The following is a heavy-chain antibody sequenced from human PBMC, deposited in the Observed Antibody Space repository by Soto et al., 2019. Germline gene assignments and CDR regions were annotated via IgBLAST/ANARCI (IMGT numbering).Heavy chain of an antibody. V-gene: IGHV3-48*04. Sequence: PGGSLRLSCAASGFTFSSYWMSWVRQAPGKGLEWISYISGNGEIIQYAASARGRFTISRDNAENSVYLEMDSLRAEDTALYYCARDVDADFRTDFDYWGRGTLVTVSS. CDR2: ISGNGEII. CDR3: ARDVDADFRTDFDY. CDR1: GFTFSSYW. J-gene: IGHJ4*02. D-gene: IGHD4-17*01.